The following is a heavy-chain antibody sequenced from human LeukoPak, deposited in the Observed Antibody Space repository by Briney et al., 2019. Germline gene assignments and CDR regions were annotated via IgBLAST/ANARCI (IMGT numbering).Heavy chain of an antibody. J-gene: IGHJ5*02. CDR2: VYYTGSA. Sequence: SETLSLTCTVSGGSISSTSYXWAXIRQPPGKGLEWIATVYYTGSAYYNPSLKSRVTISVDTSKSQFSLKLSSVTTADTALYYCARYASGSYYWFDPWGQGTLVTVSS. CDR3: ARYASGSYYWFDP. CDR1: GGSISSTSYX. D-gene: IGHD3-10*01. V-gene: IGHV4-39*01.